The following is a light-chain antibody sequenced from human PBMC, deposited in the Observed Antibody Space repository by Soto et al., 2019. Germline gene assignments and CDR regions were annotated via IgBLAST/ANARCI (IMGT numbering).Light chain of an antibody. V-gene: IGLV2-8*01. CDR3: SSYAGSNTYV. CDR2: EVS. Sequence: QSALTQPPSASGSPGQSVTISCTGTSSDIGGYNYVSWYQQHPGKAPKLMIYEVSKRPSGVPDRFSGSKSGNTASLNVSGLQDEDEADYYCSSYAGSNTYVFGTGTKLTVL. CDR1: SSDIGGYNY. J-gene: IGLJ1*01.